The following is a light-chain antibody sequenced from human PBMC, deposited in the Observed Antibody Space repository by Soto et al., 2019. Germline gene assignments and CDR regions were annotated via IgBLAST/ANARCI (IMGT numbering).Light chain of an antibody. V-gene: IGKV3-20*01. CDR3: QQYDSSPKT. CDR2: GAS. Sequence: GLTQSPGTLSLSTGERATLSCRASQSVSSSYLAWYQQKPGQAPRLLIYGASSRATGIPDRFSGSGSGTDFTLTISRLGPEDFAVYYCQQYDSSPKTFGQGTKVDI. CDR1: QSVSSSY. J-gene: IGKJ1*01.